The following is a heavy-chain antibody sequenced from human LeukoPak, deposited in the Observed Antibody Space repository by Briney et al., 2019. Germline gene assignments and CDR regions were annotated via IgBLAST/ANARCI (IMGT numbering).Heavy chain of an antibody. CDR1: GGSLNDYL. CDR3: ARELISSRAAFDT. CDR2: VGHSGTT. V-gene: IGHV4-34*01. Sequence: KPSETLSLTCAVYGGSLNDYLWSWIRQPPAQGLEWIGEVGHSGTTNYNPSLNSRVTISVDTSKNQFSLKLNSVTAADTAVYFCARELISSRAAFDTWGQGTVVTVSS. D-gene: IGHD3-10*01. J-gene: IGHJ3*02.